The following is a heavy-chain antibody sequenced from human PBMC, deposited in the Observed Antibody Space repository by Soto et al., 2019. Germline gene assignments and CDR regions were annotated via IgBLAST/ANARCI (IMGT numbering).Heavy chain of an antibody. CDR3: ARVYWNYRNYGMDV. V-gene: IGHV1-3*01. Sequence: ASVKVSCKASGYTFTNYAMHWVRQAPGQRLEWMGWVNAGNGNTKYSQKFQGRVTITRDTSASTAYMELSSLRSEDTAVYYCARVYWNYRNYGMDVWGQGTTVTVSS. D-gene: IGHD1-7*01. CDR2: VNAGNGNT. CDR1: GYTFTNYA. J-gene: IGHJ6*02.